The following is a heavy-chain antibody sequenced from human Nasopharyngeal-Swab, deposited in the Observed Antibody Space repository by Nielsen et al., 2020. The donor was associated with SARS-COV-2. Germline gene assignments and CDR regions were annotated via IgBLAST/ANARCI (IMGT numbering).Heavy chain of an antibody. V-gene: IGHV3-9*01. CDR3: ARGTADHSNPSFDY. CDR1: GFTFDDYV. J-gene: IGHJ4*02. D-gene: IGHD4-11*01. Sequence: GGSLRLSYAASGFTFDDYVMYWVRQPPGKGLERVSSINWNSGVIGYGDSVKGRFSISRDNTKNSLYLQMNSLRPEDTALYYCARGTADHSNPSFDYWGQGVLVTVSS. CDR2: INWNSGVI.